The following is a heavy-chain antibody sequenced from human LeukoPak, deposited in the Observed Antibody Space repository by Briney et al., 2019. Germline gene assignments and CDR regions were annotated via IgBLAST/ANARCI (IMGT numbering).Heavy chain of an antibody. J-gene: IGHJ4*02. CDR1: GYTFASFG. D-gene: IGHD3-3*01. Sequence: ASVKVSCKASGYTFASFGITWVRQAPGQGLEWMGWINTHNGDTNYAQKLQGRVTMTTDTSTSTAYMELSSLRSEDTAVYYCASSIFGEAYYFDYWGQGTLVTVSS. V-gene: IGHV1-18*01. CDR3: ASSIFGEAYYFDY. CDR2: INTHNGDT.